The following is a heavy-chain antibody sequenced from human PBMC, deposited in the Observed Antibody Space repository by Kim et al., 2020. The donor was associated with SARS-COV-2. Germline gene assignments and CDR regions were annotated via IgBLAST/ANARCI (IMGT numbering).Heavy chain of an antibody. V-gene: IGHV4-59*13. J-gene: IGHJ4*02. CDR2: IYYSGST. D-gene: IGHD3-22*01. CDR3: ARVGEEISSGYYYGGYYFDY. CDR1: GGSISSYY. Sequence: SETLYLTCTVSGGSISSYYWSWIRQPPGKGLEWIGYIYYSGSTNYNPSLKSRVTISVDTSKNQFSLKLSSVTAADTAVYYCARVGEEISSGYYYGGYYFDYWGQGTLVTVSS.